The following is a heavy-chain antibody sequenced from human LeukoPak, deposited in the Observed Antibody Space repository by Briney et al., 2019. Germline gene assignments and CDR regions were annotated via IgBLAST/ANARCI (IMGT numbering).Heavy chain of an antibody. J-gene: IGHJ4*02. D-gene: IGHD3-16*02. CDR2: INPSAGNP. Sequence: ASVKVSCKTSGYTFTNYAMNWVRQAPGQGLEWMGWINPSAGNPTYAQGFTRRFVFSLDTSVSTTYLQISSLKAEDTAVYYCARAFQSLGGLSLPDYWGQGTLVTVSS. V-gene: IGHV7-4-1*02. CDR1: GYTFTNYA. CDR3: ARAFQSLGGLSLPDY.